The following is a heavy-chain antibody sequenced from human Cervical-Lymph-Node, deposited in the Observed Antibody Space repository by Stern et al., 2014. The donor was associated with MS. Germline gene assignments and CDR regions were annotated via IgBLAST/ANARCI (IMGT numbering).Heavy chain of an antibody. CDR3: ARQRYFDY. CDR2: IFPGGSDI. J-gene: IGHJ4*02. CDR1: GYTFTSYW. Sequence: EVQLVESGPEVKRPGESLKISCQASGYTFTSYWIGWVRQMPGKGLEWIAIIFPGGSDIRSSPSFQGQVTISADKSSSPAYLQWNNLKALDTAIYYCARQRYFDYWGQGTLVTVSS. V-gene: IGHV5-51*01.